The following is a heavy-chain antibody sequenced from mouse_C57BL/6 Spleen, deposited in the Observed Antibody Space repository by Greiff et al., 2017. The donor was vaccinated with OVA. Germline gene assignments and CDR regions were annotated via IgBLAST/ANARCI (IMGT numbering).Heavy chain of an antibody. V-gene: IGHV5-16*01. J-gene: IGHJ1*03. CDR1: GFTFSDYY. CDR2: INYDGSST. Sequence: EVQLVESEGGLVQPGSSMKLSCTASGFTFSDYYMAWVRQVPEKGLEWVANINYDGSSTYYLDSLNSRFIISRDNAKNILYLQMSSLKSEDTATYYCAREKVYYGSSLGFDVWGTGTTVTVSS. CDR3: AREKVYYGSSLGFDV. D-gene: IGHD1-1*01.